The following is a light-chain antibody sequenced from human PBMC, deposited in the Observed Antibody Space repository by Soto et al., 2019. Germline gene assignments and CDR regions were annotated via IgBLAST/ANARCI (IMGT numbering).Light chain of an antibody. CDR1: HSISGW. J-gene: IGKJ1*01. V-gene: IGKV1-5*01. CDR3: QQYTSHWT. Sequence: DIQMTQSPSTLSASVGDIVTITCRASHSISGWLAWYQQIPGKAPKLLIYEASRLESGVPSRFSGSGSGTEFTLTIRSLQPDDFATYYCQQYTSHWTCGQGTKVDIK. CDR2: EAS.